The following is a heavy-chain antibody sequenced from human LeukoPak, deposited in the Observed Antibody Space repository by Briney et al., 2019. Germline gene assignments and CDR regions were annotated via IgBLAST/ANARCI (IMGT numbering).Heavy chain of an antibody. D-gene: IGHD2-15*01. Sequence: PSETLSLTCTVSGGSISSYYWSWIRQPAGKGLEWIGRIYTSGSTNYNPSLKSRVTMSVDTSKNQFSLKLSSVTAADTAVYYCARQGPNCSGGSCYSRLFSTFDYWGREPWSPSPQ. CDR1: GGSISSYY. CDR2: IYTSGST. CDR3: ARQGPNCSGGSCYSRLFSTFDY. J-gene: IGHJ4*02. V-gene: IGHV4-4*07.